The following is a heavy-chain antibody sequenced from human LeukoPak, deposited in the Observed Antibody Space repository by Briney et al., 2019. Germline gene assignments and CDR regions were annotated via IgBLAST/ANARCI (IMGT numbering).Heavy chain of an antibody. J-gene: IGHJ5*02. V-gene: IGHV1-2*02. CDR3: ARGDVDTAMVLLRNWSDP. D-gene: IGHD5-18*01. CDR2: INPNSGGT. Sequence: ASVKVSCKASGYTFTGYYMHWVRQAPGQGLEWMGWINPNSGGTNYAQKFQGRVTMTRDTSISTAYMELSRLRSDDTAVYYCARGDVDTAMVLLRNWSDPWGQGTLVTVSS. CDR1: GYTFTGYY.